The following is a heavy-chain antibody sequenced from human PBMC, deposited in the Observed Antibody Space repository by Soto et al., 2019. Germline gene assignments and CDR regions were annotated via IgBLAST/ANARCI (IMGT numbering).Heavy chain of an antibody. V-gene: IGHV3-13*01. Sequence: EVQLVESGGGLVQPGGSLRLSCAASGFIFSSYDMHWVRQATGKGLEWVSGIGAGGDTYYSDSVKGRFTMSRENSQSSLYLKMNSLRAGDTAVYCCARELPDRNSAGWYFALWGRGTLVTVSS. CDR1: GFIFSSYD. CDR3: ARELPDRNSAGWYFAL. J-gene: IGHJ2*01. D-gene: IGHD1-1*01. CDR2: IGAGGDT.